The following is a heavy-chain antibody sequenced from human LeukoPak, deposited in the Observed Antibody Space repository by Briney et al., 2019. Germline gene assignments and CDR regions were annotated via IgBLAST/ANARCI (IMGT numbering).Heavy chain of an antibody. CDR2: ISSSGNTI. V-gene: IGHV3-48*03. Sequence: PGGSLRLSCAASGFTFSSYEMNWVRQAPGKGLEWVSYISSSGNTIYYADSVKGRFTISRENAKNSLYLQMNSLRAEDTGVYYCASWGEGALDNWGQGTLVTVSS. CDR1: GFTFSSYE. CDR3: ASWGEGALDN. D-gene: IGHD1-26*01. J-gene: IGHJ4*02.